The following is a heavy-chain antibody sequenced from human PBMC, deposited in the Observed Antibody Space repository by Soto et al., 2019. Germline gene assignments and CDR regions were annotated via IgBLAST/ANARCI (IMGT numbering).Heavy chain of an antibody. CDR3: ARNRFFDI. V-gene: IGHV4-30-2*01. CDR1: GGSISSGGYS. Sequence: SETLSLTCAVSGGSISSGGYSWSWIRQPPGKGLEWIGYIYHSGSTYYNPSLKSRVTISVDRSKNQFSLKLSSVTAADTAVYYCARNRFFDIWGQGTMVTVSS. CDR2: IYHSGST. J-gene: IGHJ3*02.